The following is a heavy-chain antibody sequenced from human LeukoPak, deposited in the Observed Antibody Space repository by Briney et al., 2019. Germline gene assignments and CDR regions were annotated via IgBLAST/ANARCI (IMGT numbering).Heavy chain of an antibody. J-gene: IGHJ4*02. CDR3: ARRDCSSTTCPFFDY. Sequence: GESLKISCKGSGYTFTGYWIGWVRQMPGKGLEWMGIIYPGDSDTRYSPSFQGQVAISADKSISTAYLQWSTLKASDTAMYYCARRDCSSTTCPFFDYWGQGTLVTVSS. D-gene: IGHD2-2*01. CDR1: GYTFTGYW. CDR2: IYPGDSDT. V-gene: IGHV5-51*01.